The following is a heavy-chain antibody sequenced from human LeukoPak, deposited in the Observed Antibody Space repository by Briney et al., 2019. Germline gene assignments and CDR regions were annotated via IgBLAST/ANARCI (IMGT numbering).Heavy chain of an antibody. CDR1: GFTFSSYW. CDR3: ARGPRYCSGGSCYSAGY. J-gene: IGHJ4*02. V-gene: IGHV3-7*01. CDR2: IKQDGSEK. Sequence: GGSLRLSCAASGFTFSSYWMSWVRQAPGKGLEWVANIKQDGSEKYYVDSAKGRFTISRDNAKNSLYLQMNSLRAEDTAVYYCARGPRYCSGGSCYSAGYWGQGTLVTVSS. D-gene: IGHD2-15*01.